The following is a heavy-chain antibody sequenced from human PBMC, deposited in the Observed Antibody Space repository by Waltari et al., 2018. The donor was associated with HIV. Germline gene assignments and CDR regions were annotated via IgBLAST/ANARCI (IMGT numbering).Heavy chain of an antibody. CDR3: AKSDFTELVRGQKAFDV. CDR2: TAPFFGV. D-gene: IGHD1-26*01. V-gene: IGHV1-69*19. CDR1: GGPFGTFD. Sequence: HAQLVQSGAETKKPGSSVTFSCQASGGPFGTFDLTWVRQAPGQGLEWLGGTAPFFGVIYAQDFNGRVTITSNPSTRTVFLELGGLRPDDTAVYFCAKSDFTELVRGQKAFDVWGQGT. J-gene: IGHJ3*01.